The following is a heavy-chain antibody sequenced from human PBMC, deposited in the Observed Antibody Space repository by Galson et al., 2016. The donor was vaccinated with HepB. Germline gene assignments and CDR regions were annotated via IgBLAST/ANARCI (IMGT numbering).Heavy chain of an antibody. D-gene: IGHD6-19*01. CDR3: ARRWQWLESSAFDL. V-gene: IGHV3-30*04. CDR1: GFTFSSSS. Sequence: SLRLSCAASGFTFSSSSMNWVRQAPGKGLEWVALISYDGSSQFYADSAKGRFTISRDNSNNTLYLQLRSLRADDTAVYHCARRWQWLESSAFDLWGQGTMVRVSS. CDR2: ISYDGSSQ. J-gene: IGHJ3*01.